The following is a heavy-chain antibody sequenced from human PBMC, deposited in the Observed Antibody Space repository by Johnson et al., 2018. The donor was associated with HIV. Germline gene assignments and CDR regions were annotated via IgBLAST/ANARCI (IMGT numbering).Heavy chain of an antibody. J-gene: IGHJ3*02. D-gene: IGHD2-8*02. CDR1: GFTVSSNC. V-gene: IGHV3-30*18. CDR3: AKEGRDCTGGVCYSLAFDI. Sequence: QVQLVESGGGLVQPGGSLRLSCAASGFTVSSNCMSWIRQAPGNGLEWVAVISYDGSNKYYADSVKGRFTISRDNSKKTLYLQMNSLRAEDTAVYYCAKEGRDCTGGVCYSLAFDIWGQGTMVTVSS. CDR2: ISYDGSNK.